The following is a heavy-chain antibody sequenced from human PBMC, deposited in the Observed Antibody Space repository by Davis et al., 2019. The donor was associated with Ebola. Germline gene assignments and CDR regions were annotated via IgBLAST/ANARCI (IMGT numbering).Heavy chain of an antibody. CDR1: GYTFTGYY. D-gene: IGHD5-24*01. CDR2: INPNSGGT. CDR3: ARGVGYNYRLGTPHAFDI. V-gene: IGHV1-2*04. Sequence: ASVKVSCKASGYTFTGYYMHWVRQAPGQGLEWMGWINPNSGGTNYAQKFQGWVTMTRDTSISTAYMELSRLRSDDTAVYYCARGVGYNYRLGTPHAFDIWGQGTMVTVSS. J-gene: IGHJ3*02.